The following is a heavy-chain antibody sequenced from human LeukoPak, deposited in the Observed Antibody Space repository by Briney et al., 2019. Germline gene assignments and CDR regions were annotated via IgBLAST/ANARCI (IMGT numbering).Heavy chain of an antibody. J-gene: IGHJ4*02. V-gene: IGHV1-2*02. D-gene: IGHD5-24*01. CDR2: INPNSGGT. CDR1: GYTFTDYY. CDR3: ARLSETATTAFDY. Sequence: GASVKVSCKASGYTFTDYYMHWLRQAPGQGLEWMGWINPNSGGTNYAQKFQGRATMTRDTSISTAYMELSRLRSDDTAVYYCARLSETATTAFDYWGQGTLVTVSS.